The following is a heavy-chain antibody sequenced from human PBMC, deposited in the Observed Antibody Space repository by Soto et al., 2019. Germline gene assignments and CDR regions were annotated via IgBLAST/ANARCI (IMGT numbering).Heavy chain of an antibody. CDR3: AKDAGYCSGGSCLYYFDY. CDR2: ISSSGGRV. D-gene: IGHD2-15*01. J-gene: IGHJ4*02. Sequence: GGSLRLSCAASEFTFSTYSMNWVRQAPGKGLEWVSSISSSGGRVYYADSVKGRFTISRDNAKNTLYLQVNSLRAEDTAVYYCAKDAGYCSGGSCLYYFDYWGQGTLVTVSS. CDR1: EFTFSTYS. V-gene: IGHV3-21*01.